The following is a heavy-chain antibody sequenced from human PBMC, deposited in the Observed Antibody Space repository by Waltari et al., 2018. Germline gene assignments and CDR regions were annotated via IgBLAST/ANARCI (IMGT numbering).Heavy chain of an antibody. V-gene: IGHV3-74*01. D-gene: IGHD6-13*01. Sequence: EVQLVESWGGLVQPGGSLRLSCAASGFTFSSYWMHWVRQAPGKGLVWVSRINSDGSSTSYADSVKGRFTISRDNAKNTLYLQMNSLRAEDTAVYYCARDSSSWWGGYYFDYWGQGTLVTVSS. CDR3: ARDSSSWWGGYYFDY. CDR1: GFTFSSYW. J-gene: IGHJ4*02. CDR2: INSDGSST.